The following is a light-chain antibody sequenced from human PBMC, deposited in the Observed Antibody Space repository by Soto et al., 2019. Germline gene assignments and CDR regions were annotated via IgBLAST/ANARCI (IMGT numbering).Light chain of an antibody. Sequence: IQMTQSPSFLSASVGDSGTITCRASQGISSYLAWYQQKPGKAPKLLIYAASTLQSGVPSRFSGSGSGTEFTLTISSLQPEDFATYYCQQLNSYQWAFGQGTKVDIK. J-gene: IGKJ1*01. V-gene: IGKV1-9*01. CDR2: AAS. CDR1: QGISSY. CDR3: QQLNSYQWA.